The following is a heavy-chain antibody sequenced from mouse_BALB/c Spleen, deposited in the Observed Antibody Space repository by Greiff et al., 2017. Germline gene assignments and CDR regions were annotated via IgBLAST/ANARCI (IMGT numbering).Heavy chain of an antibody. J-gene: IGHJ2*01. D-gene: IGHD1-2*01. CDR2: IYPGDGDT. Sequence: QVQLKESGAELARPGASVKLSCKASGYTFTSYWMQWVKQRPGQGLEWIGAIYPGDGDTRYTQKFKGKATLTADKSSSTAYMQLSSLASEDSAVYYCAREGLRLRRGYFDYWGQGTTLTVSS. CDR1: GYTFTSYW. CDR3: AREGLRLRRGYFDY. V-gene: IGHV1-87*01.